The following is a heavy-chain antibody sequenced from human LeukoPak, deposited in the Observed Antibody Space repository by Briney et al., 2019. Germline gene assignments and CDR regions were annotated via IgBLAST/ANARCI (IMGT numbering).Heavy chain of an antibody. D-gene: IGHD6-13*01. V-gene: IGHV3-21*01. J-gene: IGHJ4*02. CDR3: ARNHIAAAGTSHY. CDR2: ISSSSSYI. CDR1: GFTFSSYS. Sequence: PGGSLRLSGAASGFTFSSYSMNWVRQAPGKGLEWVSSISSSSSYIYYADSVKGRFTISRDNAKNSLYLQMNSLRAEDTAVYYCARNHIAAAGTSHYWGQGTLVTVSS.